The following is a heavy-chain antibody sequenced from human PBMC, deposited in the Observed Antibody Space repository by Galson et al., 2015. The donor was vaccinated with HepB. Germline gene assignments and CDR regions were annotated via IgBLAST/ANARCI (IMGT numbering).Heavy chain of an antibody. CDR3: AKRLSLGYSSSWYLDY. CDR1: GFTFSSYA. V-gene: IGHV3-23*01. Sequence: SLRLSCAASGFTFSSYAMSWVRQAPGKGLEWVSAISGSGGSTYYADSVKGRFTISRDNSKNTLYLQMNSLRAEDTAVYYCAKRLSLGYSSSWYLDYWGQGTLVTVSS. J-gene: IGHJ4*02. D-gene: IGHD6-13*01. CDR2: ISGSGGST.